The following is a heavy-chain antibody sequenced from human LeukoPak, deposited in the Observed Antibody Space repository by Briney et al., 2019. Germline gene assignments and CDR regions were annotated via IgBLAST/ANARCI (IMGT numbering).Heavy chain of an antibody. J-gene: IGHJ4*02. CDR3: ARGYYDYVWGSYSPYCFDY. CDR1: GGSISSYY. V-gene: IGHV4-59*01. D-gene: IGHD3-16*01. CDR2: IYYSGST. Sequence: PSETLSLTCTVSGGSISSYYWSWIRQPPGKGLEWIGYIYYSGSTNYNPSLKSRVIISVDTSKNQFSLKLSSVTAADTAVYYCARGYYDYVWGSYSPYCFDYWGQGTLVTVSS.